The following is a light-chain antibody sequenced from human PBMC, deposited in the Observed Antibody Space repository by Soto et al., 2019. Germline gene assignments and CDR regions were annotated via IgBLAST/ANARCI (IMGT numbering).Light chain of an antibody. Sequence: EIVLTQSPGSLSLSPGEGATLSCRASQSVSSSFFAWYQQKPGQAPSLLIYGASRRATGVPDRFSGSGSGTAFTLSISRLEPEDLSVYYCQQDESSLTFGQGTKVEIK. CDR3: QQDESSLT. CDR1: QSVSSSF. CDR2: GAS. V-gene: IGKV3-20*01. J-gene: IGKJ1*01.